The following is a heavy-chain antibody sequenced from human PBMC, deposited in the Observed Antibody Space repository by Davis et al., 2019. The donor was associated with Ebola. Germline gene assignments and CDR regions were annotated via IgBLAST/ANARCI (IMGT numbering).Heavy chain of an antibody. CDR2: INSDGSST. J-gene: IGHJ6*02. Sequence: HTGGSLRLSCAASGFTFSSYWMHWVRQAPGKGLVWVSRINSDGSSTSYADSVKGRFTISRDNAKNTLYLQMNSLRAEDTAVYYCARCNYDFWSGIGAGYYGMDVWGQGTRVTVSS. CDR3: ARCNYDFWSGIGAGYYGMDV. D-gene: IGHD3-3*01. CDR1: GFTFSSYW. V-gene: IGHV3-74*01.